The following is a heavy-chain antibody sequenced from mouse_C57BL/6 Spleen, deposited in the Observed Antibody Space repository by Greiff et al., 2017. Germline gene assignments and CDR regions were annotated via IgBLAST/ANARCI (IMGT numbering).Heavy chain of an antibody. Sequence: VQLQQSGAELVRPGSSVKLSCKASGYTFTSYWMNWVKQRPIQGLEWIGNIDPSDSETHYNQKFKDKATLTVDKSSSTAYMQLSSLTSEDSAVYYCSREGDYPWFAYWGQGTLVTVSA. CDR1: GYTFTSYW. D-gene: IGHD2-13*01. CDR3: SREGDYPWFAY. J-gene: IGHJ3*01. CDR2: IDPSDSET. V-gene: IGHV1-52*01.